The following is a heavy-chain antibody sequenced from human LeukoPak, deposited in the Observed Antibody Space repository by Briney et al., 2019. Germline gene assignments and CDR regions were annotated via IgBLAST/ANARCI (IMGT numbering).Heavy chain of an antibody. V-gene: IGHV3-23*01. CDR2: ISGSGGST. Sequence: GGSLRLSCAASGFTFSSYGMTWVRQAPGKGLEWVSAISGSGGSTYYADSVKGRFTISRDNSKNTLYLQMNSLRAEDTAVYYCAKPRLGYYDILTGYYIHRAMTFDYWGQGTLVTVSS. CDR1: GFTFSSYG. CDR3: AKPRLGYYDILTGYYIHRAMTFDY. D-gene: IGHD3-9*01. J-gene: IGHJ4*02.